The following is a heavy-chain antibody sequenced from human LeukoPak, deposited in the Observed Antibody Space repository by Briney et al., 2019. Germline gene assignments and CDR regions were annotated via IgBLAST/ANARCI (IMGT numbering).Heavy chain of an antibody. D-gene: IGHD2-15*01. CDR1: GFTFSSYW. CDR2: IKQDGSEK. J-gene: IGHJ4*02. CDR3: ARRRGRVYSGGGSYFDY. V-gene: IGHV3-7*01. Sequence: QSGGSLRLSCAASGFTFSSYWVSWVRQAPGKGLEWVANIKQDGSEKYYVDSVKGRFTISRDNAKNSLYLQMNSLRAEDTAVYYCARRRGRVYSGGGSYFDYWGQGTLVTVSS.